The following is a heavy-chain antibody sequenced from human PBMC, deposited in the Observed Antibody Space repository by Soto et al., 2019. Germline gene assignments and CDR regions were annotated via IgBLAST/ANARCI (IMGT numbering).Heavy chain of an antibody. D-gene: IGHD3-10*01. J-gene: IGHJ6*02. CDR2: IYYSGST. CDR3: ARVSSLSWFGEPYYYYGMDV. CDR1: GGSISSGGYY. Sequence: SETLSLTCTVSGGSISSGGYYWSWIRQHPGKGLEWIGYIYYSGSTYYNPSLKSRVTISVDTSKNQFSLKLSSVTAADTAVYYCARVSSLSWFGEPYYYYGMDVWGQGTTVTVSS. V-gene: IGHV4-31*03.